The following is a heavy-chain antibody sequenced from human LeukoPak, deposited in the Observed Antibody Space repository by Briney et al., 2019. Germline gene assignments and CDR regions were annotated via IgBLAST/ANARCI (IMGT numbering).Heavy chain of an antibody. D-gene: IGHD3-22*01. J-gene: IGHJ3*02. Sequence: GGSLRLSCAASGFTFSSYAMNWVRQAPGKGLEWVSTISGSGGSTYYADSVKGRFTISRDNSKNTLYLQMNSLRAEDTAVYYCAKDRAGPSYYYDSSGPDAFDIWAKGQWSPSLQ. CDR2: ISGSGGST. V-gene: IGHV3-23*01. CDR3: AKDRAGPSYYYDSSGPDAFDI. CDR1: GFTFSSYA.